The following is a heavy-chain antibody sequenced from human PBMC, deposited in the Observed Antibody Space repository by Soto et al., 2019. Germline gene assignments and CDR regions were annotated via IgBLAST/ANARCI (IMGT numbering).Heavy chain of an antibody. CDR2: INPNSGGT. V-gene: IGHV1-2*04. J-gene: IGHJ3*02. CDR1: GYTVTGYN. Sequence: ASXKVAWKASGYTVTGYNMHCVRQSPGQGLEWMGWINPNSGGTNYAQKFQGWVSMTRDTSISTAYMELSRLRSDDTAVYYCARSAITVGTRGGGSAFDIWGQGTMVTVSS. CDR3: ARSAITVGTRGGGSAFDI. D-gene: IGHD3-16*01.